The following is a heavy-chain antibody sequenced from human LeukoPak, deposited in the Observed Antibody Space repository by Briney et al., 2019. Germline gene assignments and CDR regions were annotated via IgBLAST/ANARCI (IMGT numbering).Heavy chain of an antibody. D-gene: IGHD2-2*01. CDR3: ARAYQTDY. J-gene: IGHJ4*02. V-gene: IGHV3-7*05. Sequence: GESLRLSCAASGFTLSRSWMSRVRQAPGKGLEWVANINQDGSEKNYVDSVKGRFTISGDNAKNSLYLQMNSLRAEDTAVYYCARAYQTDYWGQGTLVTVSS. CDR1: GFTLSRSW. CDR2: INQDGSEK.